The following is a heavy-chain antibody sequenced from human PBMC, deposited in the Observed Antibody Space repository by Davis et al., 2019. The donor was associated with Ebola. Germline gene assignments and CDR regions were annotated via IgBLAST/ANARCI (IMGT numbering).Heavy chain of an antibody. CDR2: INPSGGST. V-gene: IGHV1-46*03. CDR1: GYAFTSYY. CDR3: AREEIVVVATNPSPYYYYGMDV. D-gene: IGHD2-15*01. Sequence: ASVPVSCKASGYAFTSYYMHWVRQAPGQGLEWMGIINPSGGSTSYSTKFQGRVTMTRDKSTSTVYMELSSLRSEDTAVYYCAREEIVVVATNPSPYYYYGMDVWGQGTTVTVSS. J-gene: IGHJ6*02.